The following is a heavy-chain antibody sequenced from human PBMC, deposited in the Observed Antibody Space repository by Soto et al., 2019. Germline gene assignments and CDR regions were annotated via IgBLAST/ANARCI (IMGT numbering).Heavy chain of an antibody. CDR2: IYYSGST. Sequence: QVQLQESGPGLMKPSQTLSLTCTVSGGSISSGGYYWSWIRQHPGKGLEWIGYIYYSGSTYYNPSLKSRVTISVDTSKNQFSLKLSSVTAADTAVYYCARDRYYYDSSGYNDAFDIWGQGTMVTVSS. CDR3: ARDRYYYDSSGYNDAFDI. D-gene: IGHD3-22*01. CDR1: GGSISSGGYY. J-gene: IGHJ3*02. V-gene: IGHV4-31*03.